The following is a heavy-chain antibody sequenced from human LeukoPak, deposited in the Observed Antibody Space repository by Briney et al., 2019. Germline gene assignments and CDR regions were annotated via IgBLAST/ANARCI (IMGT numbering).Heavy chain of an antibody. V-gene: IGHV3-23*01. CDR3: ATVPNCSDSTTYNG. D-gene: IGHD1-1*01. CDR1: GFTFSDYA. CDR2: ISGSGRGGTT. J-gene: IGHJ4*02. Sequence: GGSLRLSCAASGFTFSDYAMSWVRQAPGKGLEWVSEISGSGRGGTTSYADSVKGRVTISRDTSKNTLYLQMSSLRGEDTAVYYCATVPNCSDSTTYNGWGQGTLVIVSS.